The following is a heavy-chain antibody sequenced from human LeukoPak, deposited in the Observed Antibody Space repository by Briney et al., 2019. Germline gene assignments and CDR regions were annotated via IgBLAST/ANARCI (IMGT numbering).Heavy chain of an antibody. CDR1: GFTFSSYS. D-gene: IGHD2-15*01. V-gene: IGHV3-21*01. CDR3: ARGCSGGSCYSGVDY. Sequence: PGGSLRLSCAASGFTFSSYSMNWVRQAPGKGLEWDSSISSSSSYIYYADSVKGRFTISRDNAKNSLYLQMNSLRAEDTAVYYCARGCSGGSCYSGVDYWGQGTLVTVSS. J-gene: IGHJ4*02. CDR2: ISSSSSYI.